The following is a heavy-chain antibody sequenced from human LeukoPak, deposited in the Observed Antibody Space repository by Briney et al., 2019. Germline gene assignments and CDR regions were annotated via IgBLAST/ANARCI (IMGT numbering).Heavy chain of an antibody. V-gene: IGHV3-23*01. J-gene: IGHJ1*01. CDR3: AKTPPSIAARYGYFQH. CDR2: ISGSGGST. Sequence: PGGSLRLSCAASGFTFSSYAMSGVRRAPGKGLEGVSAISGSGGSTYYADSVKGRFTISRDNSKNTLYLKMNNLRAEDTAVYYCAKTPPSIAARYGYFQHWGQGTLVTVSS. CDR1: GFTFSSYA. D-gene: IGHD6-6*01.